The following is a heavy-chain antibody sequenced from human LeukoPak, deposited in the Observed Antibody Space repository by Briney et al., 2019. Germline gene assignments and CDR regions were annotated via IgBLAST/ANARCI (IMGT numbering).Heavy chain of an antibody. D-gene: IGHD4-17*01. Sequence: GGSLRLSCAASGFTFSSYAMSWVRQAPGKGLEWVSAISGSGGSTYNADSVKGRFTISRDNSKNTLYFQMNSLRAEDAAVYYCAKAASKRTDYGDYAFYYYMDVWGKGTTVTISS. V-gene: IGHV3-23*01. J-gene: IGHJ6*03. CDR2: ISGSGGST. CDR1: GFTFSSYA. CDR3: AKAASKRTDYGDYAFYYYMDV.